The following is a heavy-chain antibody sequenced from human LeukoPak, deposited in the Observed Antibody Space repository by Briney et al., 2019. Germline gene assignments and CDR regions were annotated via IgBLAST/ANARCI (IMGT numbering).Heavy chain of an antibody. CDR3: ARHCSSTSCPFDY. D-gene: IGHD2-2*01. CDR2: IYSSGTT. V-gene: IGHV4-39*01. J-gene: IGHJ4*02. Sequence: SETLSLTCTVSGGSISSSNPYWGWIRQPPGKGLEWIGSIYSSGTTYYNPSLKSRRTISVDTSKNQFSLKLSSVTAADTAVYYCARHCSSTSCPFDYWGQGTLVTVSS. CDR1: GGSISSSNPY.